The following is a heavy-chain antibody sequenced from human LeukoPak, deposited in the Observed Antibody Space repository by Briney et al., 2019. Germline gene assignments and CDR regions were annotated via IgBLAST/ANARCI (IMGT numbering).Heavy chain of an antibody. J-gene: IGHJ5*01. CDR3: ARGAYGDYDS. V-gene: IGHV3-23*01. CDR2: ISAGADST. CDR1: EFPFSGYP. D-gene: IGHD4-17*01. Sequence: QPGGSLRLSCEASEFPFSGYPMTGVPRAPGKGLDWVSAISAGADSTYYADSVQGRFTISRDNSKNTLFLQMSGLRAEDTAVYFCARGAYGDYDSWGQGTLVTVSS.